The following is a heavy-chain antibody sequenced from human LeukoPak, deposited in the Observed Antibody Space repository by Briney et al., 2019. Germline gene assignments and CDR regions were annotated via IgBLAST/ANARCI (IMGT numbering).Heavy chain of an antibody. J-gene: IGHJ4*02. CDR1: GFTFSSYG. CDR2: ILYDGSNK. CDR3: AKDPGDDR. Sequence: GGSLRLSCAASGFTFSSYGMHWVRQAPGKGLEWVAVILYDGSNKYYADSVKGRFTISRDNSKNTLYLQMNSLRAEDTAVYYCAKDPGDDRWGQGTLVTVSS. V-gene: IGHV3-30*18. D-gene: IGHD5-12*01.